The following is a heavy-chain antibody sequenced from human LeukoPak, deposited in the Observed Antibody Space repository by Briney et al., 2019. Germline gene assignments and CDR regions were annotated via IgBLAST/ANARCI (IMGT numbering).Heavy chain of an antibody. J-gene: IGHJ4*02. D-gene: IGHD3-22*01. Sequence: PSETLSLTCTVSGGSISSYYWSWIRQPPGKGLEWIGYIYYSGGTNYNPSLKSRVTISVDTSKNQFSLKLSSVTAADTAVYYCARVAYYYDSSGYSYYFDYWGQGTLVTVSS. CDR3: ARVAYYYDSSGYSYYFDY. V-gene: IGHV4-59*01. CDR1: GGSISSYY. CDR2: IYYSGGT.